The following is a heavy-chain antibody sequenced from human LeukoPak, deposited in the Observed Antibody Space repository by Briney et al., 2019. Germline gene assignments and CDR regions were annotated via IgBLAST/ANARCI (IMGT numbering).Heavy chain of an antibody. CDR2: INPDDKSA. V-gene: IGHV3-74*01. Sequence: GGSLRLSCAASGFTFSKYWLHWLRQAPGKGLAWVSRINPDDKSASYADSVKGRFTISRDNAKNSLYLQMNSLRAEDTAVYYCARDLAAMPSRPDAFDIWGQGTMVTVSS. D-gene: IGHD2-2*01. CDR1: GFTFSKYW. J-gene: IGHJ3*02. CDR3: ARDLAAMPSRPDAFDI.